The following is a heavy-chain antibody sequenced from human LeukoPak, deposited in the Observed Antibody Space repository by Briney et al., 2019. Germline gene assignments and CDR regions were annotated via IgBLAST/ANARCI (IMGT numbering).Heavy chain of an antibody. CDR2: IKQDGSEK. J-gene: IGHJ4*02. CDR1: GFTFSNAW. V-gene: IGHV3-7*01. Sequence: GGSLRLSCAASGFTFSNAWMSWVRQAPGKGLEWVANIKQDGSEKYYVDSVKGRFTISRDNAKNSLYLQMNSLRAEDTAVYYCARDYYDSSGYYYSDYWGQGTLVTVSS. CDR3: ARDYYDSSGYYYSDY. D-gene: IGHD3-22*01.